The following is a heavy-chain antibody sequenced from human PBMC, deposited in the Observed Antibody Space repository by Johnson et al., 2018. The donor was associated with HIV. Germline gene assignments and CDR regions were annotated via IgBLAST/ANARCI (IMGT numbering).Heavy chain of an antibody. Sequence: QMLLVESGGDVVQPGRSLRLSCAASGFTFSSYAMHWVRQAPGKGLEWVAVISYDGNYKYYGDSVKGRFTISRDNSKNTLYLQMHSLRTEDTAVYYCARDYDIPRDDGFDIWGQGTMVTVSS. CDR3: ARDYDIPRDDGFDI. D-gene: IGHD3-9*01. CDR2: ISYDGNYK. V-gene: IGHV3-30*04. CDR1: GFTFSSYA. J-gene: IGHJ3*02.